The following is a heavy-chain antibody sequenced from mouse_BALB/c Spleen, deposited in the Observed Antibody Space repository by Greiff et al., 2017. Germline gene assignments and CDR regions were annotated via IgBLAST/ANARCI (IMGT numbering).Heavy chain of an antibody. Sequence: QVQLQQPGAELVKPGASVKLSCKASGYTFTSYWMHWVKQRPGQGLEWIGEIDPSDSYTNYNQKFKGKATLTVDKSSSTAYMQLSSLTSEDSAVYYGARSGGFYGNRWFAYWGQGTLVTVSA. D-gene: IGHD2-1*01. J-gene: IGHJ3*01. CDR3: ARSGGFYGNRWFAY. CDR1: GYTFTSYW. V-gene: IGHV1-69*02. CDR2: IDPSDSYT.